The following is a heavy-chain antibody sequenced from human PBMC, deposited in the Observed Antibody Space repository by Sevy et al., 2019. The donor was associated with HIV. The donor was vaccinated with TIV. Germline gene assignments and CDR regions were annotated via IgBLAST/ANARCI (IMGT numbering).Heavy chain of an antibody. Sequence: EGSLRLSCAASGFTFSSYAMTWVRQAPGKGLEWVSIISGSGGTTYYADSVKGRFTISRDNSKNTLYLQMNSLRAEDTAVYYCAKRYSGNNPFDFWGQGTLVTVSS. CDR3: AKRYSGNNPFDF. D-gene: IGHD5-12*01. CDR2: ISGSGGTT. J-gene: IGHJ4*02. CDR1: GFTFSSYA. V-gene: IGHV3-23*01.